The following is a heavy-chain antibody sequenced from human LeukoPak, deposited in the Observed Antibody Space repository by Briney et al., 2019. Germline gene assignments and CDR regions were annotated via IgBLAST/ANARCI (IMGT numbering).Heavy chain of an antibody. CDR3: AKSSGYYYHYFDY. J-gene: IGHJ4*02. CDR2: IYDSGGST. D-gene: IGHD3-22*01. Sequence: HPGGSLRLSCAASGFTFSSYAMSWVRQAPGKVLEWVSAIYDSGGSTYYADSVKGRFTISRDNSKNTLYLQMNSLRAEDTAVYYCAKSSGYYYHYFDYWGQGTLVTVSS. V-gene: IGHV3-23*01. CDR1: GFTFSSYA.